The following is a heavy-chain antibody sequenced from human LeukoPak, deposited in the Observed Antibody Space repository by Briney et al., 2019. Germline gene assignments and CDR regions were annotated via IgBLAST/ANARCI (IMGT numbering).Heavy chain of an antibody. CDR3: ARNREVAGTYDY. CDR1: GGSISSGGYY. Sequence: PSQTLSLTCTVSGGSISSGGYYWSWIRQHPGKGLEWIGYIYYSGSTYYNPSLKSRVTISVDTSKNQFSLKLSSATAADTAVYYCARNREVAGTYDYWGQGTLVTVSS. V-gene: IGHV4-31*03. D-gene: IGHD6-19*01. J-gene: IGHJ4*02. CDR2: IYYSGST.